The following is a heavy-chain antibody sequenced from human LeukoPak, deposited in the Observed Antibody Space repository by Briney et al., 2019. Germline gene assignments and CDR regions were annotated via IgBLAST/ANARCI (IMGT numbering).Heavy chain of an antibody. CDR2: INPNSGGT. D-gene: IGHD3-22*01. CDR1: GYTFTGYY. J-gene: IGHJ4*02. CDR3: ARDNPGDLYYDSSGYYYNYFDY. V-gene: IGHV1-2*02. Sequence: ASVKVSCKASGYTFTGYYMHWVRQAPGQGLEWMGWINPNSGGTNYAQKFQGRVTMTRDTSISTAYMELSRLRSDDTAVYYCARDNPGDLYYDSSGYYYNYFDYWGQGTPVTVSS.